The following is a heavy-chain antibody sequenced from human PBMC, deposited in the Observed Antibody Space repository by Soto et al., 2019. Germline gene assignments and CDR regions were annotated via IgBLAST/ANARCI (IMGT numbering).Heavy chain of an antibody. CDR2: IIPIFGTA. CDR3: ARAWDIVVVVADTQGSWFDP. V-gene: IGHV1-69*01. Sequence: QVQLVQSGAEVKKPGSSVKVSCKASGGTFSSYAISWVRQAPGQGLEWMGGIIPIFGTANYAQKFQGRVTITADESTSTAYMELRSLRSEDTAVYYCARAWDIVVVVADTQGSWFDPWGQGTLVTVSS. D-gene: IGHD2-15*01. CDR1: GGTFSSYA. J-gene: IGHJ5*02.